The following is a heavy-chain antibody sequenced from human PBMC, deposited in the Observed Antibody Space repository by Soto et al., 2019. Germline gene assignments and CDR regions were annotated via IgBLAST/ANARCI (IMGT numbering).Heavy chain of an antibody. V-gene: IGHV4-31*03. J-gene: IGHJ5*02. CDR2: IYHSVST. CDR1: GDSVSRGGYS. Sequence: QVQLQESGPGLVKPSQTLSLSCTVSGDSVSRGGYSWNWIRQHPSEGLEWIGYIYHSVSTNYNPSLKSRVTISVDKSKNQLSVEWTNVTAADTAVYYCVREGVGAYGLGWFGPWCQGSLVSVSS. D-gene: IGHD2-21*01. CDR3: VREGVGAYGLGWFGP.